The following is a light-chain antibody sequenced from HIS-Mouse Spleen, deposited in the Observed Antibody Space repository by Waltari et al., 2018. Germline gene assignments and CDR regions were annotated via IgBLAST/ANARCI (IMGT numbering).Light chain of an antibody. CDR3: AAWDDSLSGPV. J-gene: IGLJ3*02. V-gene: IGLV1-47*01. CDR2: RNN. CDR1: SSNIGSNY. Sequence: QSVLTQPPSASGTPGQRVTISCSGSSSNIGSNYVYWYQQLPGTAPKLLIYRNNQRPSVVPDRFSGSKPGTSASLAISGLRSEDEADYYCAAWDDSLSGPVFGGGTKLTVL.